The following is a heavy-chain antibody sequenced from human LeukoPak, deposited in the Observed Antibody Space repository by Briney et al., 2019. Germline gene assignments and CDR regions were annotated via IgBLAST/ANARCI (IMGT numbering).Heavy chain of an antibody. J-gene: IGHJ4*02. D-gene: IGHD3-3*01. CDR1: GYNCPCYA. CDR3: ARGIPSFSLFGMVIY. Sequence: ASVKISCKASGYNCPCYAIHWARQAPGQGFESIGWLNPNNGDTNYAQKFQGRVTMTRDTSVSTAFMELSTLKSDDAAVCYCARGIPSFSLFGMVIYWGQGTLLTVSS. CDR2: LNPNNGDT. V-gene: IGHV1-2*02.